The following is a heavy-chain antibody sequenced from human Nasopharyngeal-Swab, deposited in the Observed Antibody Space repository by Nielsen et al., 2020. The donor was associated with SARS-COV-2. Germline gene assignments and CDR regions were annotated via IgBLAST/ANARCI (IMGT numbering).Heavy chain of an antibody. Sequence: ASVQVSCKASGYTFTSYYLHWVRQAPGQGLECMGIINPSGGSTSYAQKFQGRLTMTRDTSTSTVYMELSSLRSEDTAVYYCAREGKGYGMDVWGQGTTVTVSS. V-gene: IGHV1-46*01. CDR2: INPSGGST. CDR1: GYTFTSYY. J-gene: IGHJ6*02. CDR3: AREGKGYGMDV.